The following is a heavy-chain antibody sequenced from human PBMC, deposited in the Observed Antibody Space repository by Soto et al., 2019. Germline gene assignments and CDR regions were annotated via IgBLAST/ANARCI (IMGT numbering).Heavy chain of an antibody. CDR2: ISAYNGNT. D-gene: IGHD1-26*01. V-gene: IGHV1-18*01. CDR3: ARSPQPIRGSHRYFDL. J-gene: IGHJ2*01. CDR1: GYTFTSYG. Sequence: ASVKVSCKASGYTFTSYGISWVRQAPGQGLEWMGWISAYNGNTNYAQKLQGRVTMTTDTSTSTAYMELRSLRSDDTAVYYCARSPQPIRGSHRYFDLWGRGILVTVSS.